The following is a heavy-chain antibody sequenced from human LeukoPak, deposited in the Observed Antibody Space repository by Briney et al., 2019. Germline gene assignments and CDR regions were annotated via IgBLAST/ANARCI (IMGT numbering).Heavy chain of an antibody. J-gene: IGHJ6*03. CDR1: GYTFTGSY. Sequence: ASLRVSCTASGYTFTGSYMHWVRQAPGQGLEWMGWINPNSSGTDYAQKFQGRVTMTRDTSISTAYMELSRLRSDDTAVYYCARVVSSSWPHYYYYYYMDVWGKGTTVTVSS. CDR3: ARVVSSSWPHYYYYYYMDV. V-gene: IGHV1-2*02. D-gene: IGHD6-13*01. CDR2: INPNSSGT.